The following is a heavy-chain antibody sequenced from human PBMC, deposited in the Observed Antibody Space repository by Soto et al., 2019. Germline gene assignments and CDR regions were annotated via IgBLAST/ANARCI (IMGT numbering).Heavy chain of an antibody. J-gene: IGHJ3*02. CDR1: GHSFTTYW. D-gene: IGHD4-17*01. CDR3: TRDLDYGGNSANIDI. Sequence: EAQLVQSGAEVKKPGESLKISCEDSGHSFTTYWIAWVRQMPGKGLEWMGIIYPGDSRTTYSPSFQGRVIISADKSISTAYLQWSSLKASDTAMYYCTRDLDYGGNSANIDIWGQGTMVIVSS. CDR2: IYPGDSRT. V-gene: IGHV5-51*03.